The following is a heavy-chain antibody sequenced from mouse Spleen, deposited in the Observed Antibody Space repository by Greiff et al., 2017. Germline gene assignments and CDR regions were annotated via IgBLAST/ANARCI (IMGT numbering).Heavy chain of an antibody. Sequence: VQLQQPGAELVKPGASVKMSCKASGYTFTSYWITWVKQRPGQGLEWIGDIYPGSGSTNYNEKFKSKATLTVDTSSSTAYMQLSSLTSEDSAVYYCARGGVYYGDYPAYWGQGTLVTVSA. J-gene: IGHJ3*01. D-gene: IGHD2-13*01. V-gene: IGHV1-55*01. CDR3: ARGGVYYGDYPAY. CDR1: GYTFTSYW. CDR2: IYPGSGST.